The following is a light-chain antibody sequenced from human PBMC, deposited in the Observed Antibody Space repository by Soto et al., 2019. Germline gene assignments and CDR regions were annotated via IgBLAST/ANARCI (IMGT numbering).Light chain of an antibody. Sequence: QAVVTQPPSVSGAPGQRVTISCTGSRSNIGAGFDVHWYQQLPGTAPKLLIYGNNNRPSGVPDRFSGSRSGASASLAITGLQAEDEADYYCQSYDSSLIGSWVFGGGTKLTVL. CDR3: QSYDSSLIGSWV. V-gene: IGLV1-40*01. J-gene: IGLJ3*02. CDR1: RSNIGAGFD. CDR2: GNN.